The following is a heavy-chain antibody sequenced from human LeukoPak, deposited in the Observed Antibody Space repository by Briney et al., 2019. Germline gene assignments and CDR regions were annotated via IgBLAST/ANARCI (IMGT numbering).Heavy chain of an antibody. CDR1: GGSFSGYY. CDR2: INHSGST. Sequence: PSETLSLTCAVYGGSFSGYYWSWIRQPPGKGLEWIGEINHSGSTNYNPSLKSRVTISVDTSKNQFSLKLSSVTDADTAVYYCARVLSGSYGYWGQGTLVTVSS. J-gene: IGHJ4*02. V-gene: IGHV4-34*01. CDR3: ARVLSGSYGY. D-gene: IGHD1-26*01.